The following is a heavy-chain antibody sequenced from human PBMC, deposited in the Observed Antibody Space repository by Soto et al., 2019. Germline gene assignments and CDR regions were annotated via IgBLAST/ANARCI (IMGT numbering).Heavy chain of an antibody. CDR2: IVVGSGNT. Sequence: ASVKVSCQASGFTFTSSAVQWVRQARGQRLEWIGWIVVGSGNTNYAQKFQERVTITRDMSTSTAYMELSSLRSEDTAVYYCAATDSGSHHDAFDIWGQGTMVTVSS. J-gene: IGHJ3*02. V-gene: IGHV1-58*01. D-gene: IGHD1-26*01. CDR3: AATDSGSHHDAFDI. CDR1: GFTFTSSA.